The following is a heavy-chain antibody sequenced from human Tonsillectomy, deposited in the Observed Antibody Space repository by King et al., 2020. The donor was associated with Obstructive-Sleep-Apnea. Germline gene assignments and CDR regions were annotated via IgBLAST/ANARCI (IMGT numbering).Heavy chain of an antibody. CDR1: GYTFTSYD. D-gene: IGHD1-14*01. J-gene: IGHJ6*02. CDR3: AGSKETTNKNYYYYGMDV. V-gene: IGHV1-8*01. Sequence: VQLVESGAEVKKPGASVKVSCKASGYTFTSYDINWVRQATGQGLEWMGWMNPNSGNTGYAQKFQGRVTMTRNTSISTAYMELSSLRSEDTAVYYCAGSKETTNKNYYYYGMDVWGQGTTVTVSS. CDR2: MNPNSGNT.